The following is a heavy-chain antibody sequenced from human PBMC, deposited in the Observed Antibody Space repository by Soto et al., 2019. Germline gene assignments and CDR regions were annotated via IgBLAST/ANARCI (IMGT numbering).Heavy chain of an antibody. CDR3: ARDNTGRSEGWLGP. V-gene: IGHV4-30-2*01. Sequence: PSETLSLTCAVSGDSICGGSYSWTWIRQPPGKGLEWIGYIYHSGNTYFNPSLKSRVTMSVDRSKNHFSLRLSSVTAADTAVYYCARDNTGRSEGWLGPRGQRILVTASS. CDR2: IYHSGNT. CDR1: GDSICGGSYS. J-gene: IGHJ5*02.